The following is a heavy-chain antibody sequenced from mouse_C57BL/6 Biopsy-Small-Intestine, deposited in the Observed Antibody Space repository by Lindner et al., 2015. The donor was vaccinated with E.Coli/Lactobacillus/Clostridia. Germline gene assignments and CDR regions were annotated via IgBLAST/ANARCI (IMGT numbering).Heavy chain of an antibody. CDR2: ILPGSSST. V-gene: IGHV1-9*01. D-gene: IGHD3-3*01. CDR1: GYTFTVYW. CDR3: ARKGWAWFAY. J-gene: IGHJ3*01. Sequence: VQLQESGTELMKPGASVKLSCKATGYTFTVYWIGWIKQRPRHGLEWVGEILPGSSSTNYNEKFKGKAAFTADTSSNTAYMQLSSLTTEDSAIYYCARKGWAWFAYWGQGTLVTVSA.